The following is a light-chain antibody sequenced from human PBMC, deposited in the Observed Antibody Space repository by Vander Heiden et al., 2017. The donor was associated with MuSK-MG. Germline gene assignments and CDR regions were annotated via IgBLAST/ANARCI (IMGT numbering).Light chain of an antibody. Sequence: DIVLTQSPATLALSPGERATLSCRASQSVGRYLGWCQQQPGQAPRLLIFDASNRATGIPARFSGSGSGTAFTLSISSLEPEDFVVYYCQQRNSWPPTFGPGTKVEI. CDR3: QQRNSWPPT. CDR1: QSVGRY. J-gene: IGKJ3*01. V-gene: IGKV3-11*01. CDR2: DAS.